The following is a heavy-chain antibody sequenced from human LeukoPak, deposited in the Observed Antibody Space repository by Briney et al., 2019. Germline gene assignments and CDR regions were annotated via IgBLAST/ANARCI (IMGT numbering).Heavy chain of an antibody. CDR1: GFTFSSYW. V-gene: IGHV3-74*01. Sequence: GGSLRLSCAASGFTFSSYWMHWVRQGPGKGLVWFSRISSDGSTTSYADSVKGRFTISRDNAKNTLYLQMNSLRVEDTAVYYCARDSRYYYDSRNYDNVAFDMWGQGTMVTVSS. D-gene: IGHD3-10*01. CDR3: ARDSRYYYDSRNYDNVAFDM. J-gene: IGHJ3*02. CDR2: ISSDGSTT.